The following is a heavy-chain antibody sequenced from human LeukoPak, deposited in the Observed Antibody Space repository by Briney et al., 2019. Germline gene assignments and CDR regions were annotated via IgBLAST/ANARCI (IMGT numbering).Heavy chain of an antibody. CDR3: ARAPLTTVNRGGMDV. CDR2: IYYSGST. J-gene: IGHJ6*04. V-gene: IGHV4-61*01. D-gene: IGHD4-17*01. Sequence: PSETLSLTCTVSGGSVSSGSYYWSWIRQPPGTGLEWIGYIYYSGSTNYNPSLKSRLTISVDTSKNQFSLKLSSVTAADTAVYYCARAPLTTVNRGGMDVWGKGTTVTVSS. CDR1: GGSVSSGSYY.